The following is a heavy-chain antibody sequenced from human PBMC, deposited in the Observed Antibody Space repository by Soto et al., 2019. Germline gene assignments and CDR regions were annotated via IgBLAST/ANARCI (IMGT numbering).Heavy chain of an antibody. CDR1: GGTFSSYT. J-gene: IGHJ6*02. CDR2: IIPILGIA. V-gene: IGHV1-69*04. Sequence: GASVKVSCKASGGTFSSYTISWVRQAPGQGLEWMGRIIPILGIANYAQKFQGRVTITADKSTSTAYMELSSLRSEDTAVYYCAREGCSGGSCYSEHYYYGMDVWGQGTTVTVSS. CDR3: AREGCSGGSCYSEHYYYGMDV. D-gene: IGHD2-15*01.